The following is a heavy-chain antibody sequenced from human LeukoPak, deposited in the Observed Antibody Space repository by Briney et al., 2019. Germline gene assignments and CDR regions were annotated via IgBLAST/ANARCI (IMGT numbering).Heavy chain of an antibody. J-gene: IGHJ5*02. V-gene: IGHV1-18*01. CDR3: ARESACGTTNCLAPADWLDP. CDR1: GYSFTKHG. CDR2: ISGYNGDT. D-gene: IGHD2-2*01. Sequence: ASVKVSCKVSGYSFTKHGISWVRQAPGQGLEWMGWISGYNGDTKFAQNFQGRVTLTTDTSTSTGYMEVRSLSTDDTAVYYCARESACGTTNCLAPADWLDPWGQGTLVIVSS.